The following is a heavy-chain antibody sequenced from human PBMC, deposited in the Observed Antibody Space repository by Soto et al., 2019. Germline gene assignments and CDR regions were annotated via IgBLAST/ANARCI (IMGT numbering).Heavy chain of an antibody. J-gene: IGHJ4*02. V-gene: IGHV3-23*01. CDR1: GFAFSSHP. CDR3: ARDPKRRDGSNFDS. CDR2: ISDGGDLT. D-gene: IGHD5-12*01. Sequence: GGSLRLSCTVSGFAFSSHPMSWVRQAPERGLEWVSGISDGGDLTYNADSVRGRFTISRDNSKNTLFLQMNSLRVEDTAVYYCARDPKRRDGSNFDSWGRGALVTVSS.